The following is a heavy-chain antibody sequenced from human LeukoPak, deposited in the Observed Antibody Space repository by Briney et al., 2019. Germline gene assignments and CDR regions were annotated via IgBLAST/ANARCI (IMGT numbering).Heavy chain of an antibody. CDR2: IYHSGST. Sequence: PSETLSLTCTVSGYSISSGYYWGWIRQPPGKGLEWIGSIYHSGSTYYNPSLKSRVTISVDTSKNQFSLKLSSVTAADTAVYYCAIDRITICGVVLDYWGQGTLVTVSS. J-gene: IGHJ4*02. D-gene: IGHD3-3*01. CDR1: GYSISSGYY. V-gene: IGHV4-38-2*02. CDR3: AIDRITICGVVLDY.